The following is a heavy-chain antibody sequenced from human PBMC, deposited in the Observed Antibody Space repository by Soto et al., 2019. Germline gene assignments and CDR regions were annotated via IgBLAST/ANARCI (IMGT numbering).Heavy chain of an antibody. CDR3: ARARDSGSLAGDAFDI. CDR1: GGTFSSYT. V-gene: IGHV1-69*02. Sequence: QVQLVQSGAEVKKPGSSVKVSCKASGGTFSSYTISWVRQAPGQGLEWMGRIIPILGIANYAQKFQGRVTITADKSTSTAYMELRSLRSEDTAVYYCARARDSGSLAGDAFDIWGQGTMVTVSS. CDR2: IIPILGIA. D-gene: IGHD1-26*01. J-gene: IGHJ3*02.